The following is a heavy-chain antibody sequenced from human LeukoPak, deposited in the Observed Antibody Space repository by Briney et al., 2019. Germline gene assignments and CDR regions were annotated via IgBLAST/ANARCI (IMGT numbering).Heavy chain of an antibody. V-gene: IGHV1-46*01. Sequence: ASVKVSCKASGYTFTSYYMHWVRRAPGQGLEWMGIINPSGGSTSYAQKFQGRVTMTRDTSTSTVYMELSSLRSEDTAVYYCARGGAASGYYSNWFDPWGQGTLVTVSS. D-gene: IGHD3-22*01. CDR3: ARGGAASGYYSNWFDP. CDR2: INPSGGST. CDR1: GYTFTSYY. J-gene: IGHJ5*02.